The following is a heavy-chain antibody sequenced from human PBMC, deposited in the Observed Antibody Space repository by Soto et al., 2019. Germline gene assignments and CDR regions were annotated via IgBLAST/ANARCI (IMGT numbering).Heavy chain of an antibody. Sequence: TSETLSLTCTVSGGSISSYYWSWIRQPPGKGLEWIGYIYYSGSTNYNPSLKSRVTISVDTSKNQFSLELSSVTAADTAVYYCARFVLRYFDWSPAYGMDVWGQGTTVTVSS. D-gene: IGHD3-9*01. V-gene: IGHV4-59*01. J-gene: IGHJ6*02. CDR2: IYYSGST. CDR1: GGSISSYY. CDR3: ARFVLRYFDWSPAYGMDV.